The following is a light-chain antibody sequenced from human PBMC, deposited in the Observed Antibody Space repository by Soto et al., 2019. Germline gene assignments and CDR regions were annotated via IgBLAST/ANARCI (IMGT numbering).Light chain of an antibody. V-gene: IGLV1-40*01. CDR1: SSNIGAGYH. J-gene: IGLJ7*01. CDR3: QSYDSSLSGSV. CDR2: GNS. Sequence: QSVLTQPPSVSGAPGQRVTISCTGSSSNIGAGYHVHWYQQLPGTAPKLLIYGNSNRPSGVPDRFSGSKSGTSASLAITGLQAEDVADYYCQSYDSSLSGSVFGGGTQLTVL.